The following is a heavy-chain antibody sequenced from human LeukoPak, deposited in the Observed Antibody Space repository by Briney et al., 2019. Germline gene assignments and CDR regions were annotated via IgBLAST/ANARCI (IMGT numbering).Heavy chain of an antibody. CDR3: ARGGDGGYYYYYMDV. CDR1: GGSISSYY. Sequence: SETLSLTCTVSGGSISSYYWSWIRQPPGKGLEWIGYIYYSGSTNYNPSLKSRVTISVDTSKNQFSLKLSSVTAADTAVYYCARGGDGGYYYYYMDVWGKGTTVTISS. V-gene: IGHV4-59*01. CDR2: IYYSGST. D-gene: IGHD3-16*01. J-gene: IGHJ6*03.